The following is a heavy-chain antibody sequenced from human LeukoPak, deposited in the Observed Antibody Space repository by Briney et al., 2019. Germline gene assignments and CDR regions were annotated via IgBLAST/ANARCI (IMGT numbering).Heavy chain of an antibody. CDR2: ISSSDTI. CDR3: AELGITMIGGV. Sequence: PGGSLRLSCAASGFTFSNYEMHWVRQAPGKGLEWVSSISSSDTIYYADSVKGRFTISRDNAKNSLYLQMNSLRAEDTAVYYCAELGITMIGGVWGKGTTVTISS. J-gene: IGHJ6*04. CDR1: GFTFSNYE. V-gene: IGHV3-48*03. D-gene: IGHD3-10*02.